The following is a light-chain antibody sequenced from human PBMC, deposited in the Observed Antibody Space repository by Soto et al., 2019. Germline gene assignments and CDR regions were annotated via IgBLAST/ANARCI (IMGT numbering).Light chain of an antibody. CDR2: DVS. V-gene: IGKV3-11*01. CDR3: HQHHDWPLT. CDR1: QTVSIN. Sequence: EIVLTQSPATLSLSPGGRATLSCRASQTVSINLAWYQQRPGQAPRLLIYDVSNRATGIPARFSGSGSGTDFTLTISSLEPEDFAGYYCHQHHDWPLTFGGGTKVEIQ. J-gene: IGKJ4*01.